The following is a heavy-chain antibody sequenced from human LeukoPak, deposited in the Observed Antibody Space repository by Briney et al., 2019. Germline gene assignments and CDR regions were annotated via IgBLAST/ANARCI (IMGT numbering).Heavy chain of an antibody. CDR1: GDSVSSNSAA. V-gene: IGHV6-1*01. CDR2: TYYGSKWYN. J-gene: IGHJ4*02. D-gene: IGHD3-10*01. CDR3: ARGYYYGSGSYYPWFDY. Sequence: SQTLSLTCAISGDSVSSNSAAWNWIRQSPSRGLEWLGRTYYGSKWYNDYAVSVKSRITINPDTSKNQFSLQLNSVTPEDTAVYYCARGYYYGSGSYYPWFDYWGQGTLVTVSS.